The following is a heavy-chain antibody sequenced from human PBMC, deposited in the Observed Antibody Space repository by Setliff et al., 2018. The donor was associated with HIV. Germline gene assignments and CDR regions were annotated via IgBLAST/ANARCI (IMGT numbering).Heavy chain of an antibody. J-gene: IGHJ4*02. Sequence: TCSVSGDSISNPNYYWGWIRQPPGKGLEWIGSIYFSESPYYNPSLSSRVTISVDTSTNQFSLRLSSVAATDTAVYYCARDDRCSGDTCYYYWGQGALVTVSS. CDR2: IYFSESP. CDR1: GDSISNPNYY. V-gene: IGHV4-39*02. CDR3: ARDDRCSGDTCYYY. D-gene: IGHD2-15*01.